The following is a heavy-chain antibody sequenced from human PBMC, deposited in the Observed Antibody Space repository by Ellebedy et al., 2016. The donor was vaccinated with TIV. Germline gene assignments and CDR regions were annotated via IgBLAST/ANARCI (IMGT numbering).Heavy chain of an antibody. CDR1: RYTFTAYY. J-gene: IGHJ4*02. Sequence: AASVKVSCKASRYTFTAYYIHWVRQAPGQGLQWMGWINPNSGDTQFAENLQGRVTMTRDTSTSTASLDLSGLRTDDTAVYYCARDPLSGYSYGGGFYFDHWGQGTLVTVSS. V-gene: IGHV1-2*02. CDR3: ARDPLSGYSYGGGFYFDH. D-gene: IGHD5-18*01. CDR2: INPNSGDT.